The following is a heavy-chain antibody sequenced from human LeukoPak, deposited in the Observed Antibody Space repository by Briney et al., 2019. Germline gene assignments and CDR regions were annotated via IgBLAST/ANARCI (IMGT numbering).Heavy chain of an antibody. J-gene: IGHJ4*02. D-gene: IGHD2-2*01. CDR2: IYYSGST. V-gene: IGHV4-39*01. Sequence: SETLSLTCTVSGGSISSSSYYWGWIRQPPGKGLEWIGSIYYSGSTYYNPSLKSRVTISVDTSKNQFSLKLGSVTAADTAVYYCASQDIVVVPAAMAAFDYWGQGTLVTVSS. CDR3: ASQDIVVVPAAMAAFDY. CDR1: GGSISSSSYY.